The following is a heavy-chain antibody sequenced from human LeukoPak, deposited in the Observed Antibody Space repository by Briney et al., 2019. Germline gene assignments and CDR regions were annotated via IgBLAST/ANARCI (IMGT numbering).Heavy chain of an antibody. CDR2: ITPILGIA. CDR3: ASQDSSGYYLINY. D-gene: IGHD3-22*01. CDR1: GGTFSSYA. V-gene: IGHV1-69*10. Sequence: ASVKVSCKAPGGTFSSYALSWVRQAPGQGLEWIGGITPILGIANYAQDLQGRVTITADKSTNTAYMELSSLRSEDTAVYYCASQDSSGYYLINYWGQGTLVTVSS. J-gene: IGHJ4*02.